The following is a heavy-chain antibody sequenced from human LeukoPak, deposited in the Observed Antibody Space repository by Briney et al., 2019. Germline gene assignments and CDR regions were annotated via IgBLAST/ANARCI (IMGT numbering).Heavy chain of an antibody. CDR2: IYHSGST. Sequence: PSETLSLTRAVSGYSISSGYYWGWIRQPPGKGLEWIGSIYHSGSTYYNPSLKSRVTISVDTSKNQFSLKLSSVTAADTAVYYCARRVRGVIITGYFDYWGQGTLVTVSS. V-gene: IGHV4-38-2*01. J-gene: IGHJ4*02. CDR1: GYSISSGYY. D-gene: IGHD3-10*01. CDR3: ARRVRGVIITGYFDY.